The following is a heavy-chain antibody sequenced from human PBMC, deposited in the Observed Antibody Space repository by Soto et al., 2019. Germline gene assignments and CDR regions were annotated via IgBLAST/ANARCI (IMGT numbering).Heavy chain of an antibody. D-gene: IGHD2-15*01. CDR3: ARGAAFWFGP. CDR1: GGSISSSNW. J-gene: IGHJ5*02. V-gene: IGHV4-4*02. CDR2: INHSGST. Sequence: SETLSLTCAVSGGSISSSNWWSWVRPPPGKGLEWIGEINHSGSTNYNPSLKSRVTISVDTPKSQFSLSLTSVTSADAAVYYCARGAAFWFGPWGQGTLVTVSS.